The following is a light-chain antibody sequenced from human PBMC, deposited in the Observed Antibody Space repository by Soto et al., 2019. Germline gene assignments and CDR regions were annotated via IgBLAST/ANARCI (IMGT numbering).Light chain of an antibody. Sequence: DIQLTQSPSFLSASVGDRVTITCRASQGISSFLAWYQQKPGPAPKLLIYDASSLQSGVPSRFSGSGSGTQFTLTISSLQPEDFATYYCQQLNNYPVTFGQGTRLEI. CDR1: QGISSF. J-gene: IGKJ5*01. CDR3: QQLNNYPVT. CDR2: DAS. V-gene: IGKV1-9*01.